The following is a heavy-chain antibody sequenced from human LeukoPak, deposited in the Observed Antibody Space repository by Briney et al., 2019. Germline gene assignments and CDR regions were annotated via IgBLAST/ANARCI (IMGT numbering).Heavy chain of an antibody. Sequence: GGSLRLSCAASGFTFSSYAVNWVRQAPGKGLEWVSAITSSYIREHYADSVKGRFTISRDNSTNTLYLQLDSLRAEDTAVYYCARERRSFSLVRGVSVAFDYWGQGALVTVSS. CDR3: ARERRSFSLVRGVSVAFDY. D-gene: IGHD3-10*01. CDR2: ITSSYIRE. CDR1: GFTFSSYA. V-gene: IGHV3-23*05. J-gene: IGHJ4*02.